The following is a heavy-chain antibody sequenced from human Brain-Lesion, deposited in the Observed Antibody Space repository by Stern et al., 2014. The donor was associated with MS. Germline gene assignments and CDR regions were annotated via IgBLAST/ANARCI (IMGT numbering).Heavy chain of an antibody. CDR2: IFFTGGT. D-gene: IGHD1-14*01. V-gene: IGHV4-31*03. CDR1: GGSISSGGHY. CDR3: ARGDGTPWGPYYFDY. Sequence: QVQLVESGPGLVKPSQTLSLICTVSGGSISSGGHYWSWVRQHPGKALEWLGYIFFTGGTYYSPSLKSRLFILWGKSQNQFFLYLTSVTAADTAFYFCARGDGTPWGPYYFDYGGQGILVTVSS. J-gene: IGHJ4*02.